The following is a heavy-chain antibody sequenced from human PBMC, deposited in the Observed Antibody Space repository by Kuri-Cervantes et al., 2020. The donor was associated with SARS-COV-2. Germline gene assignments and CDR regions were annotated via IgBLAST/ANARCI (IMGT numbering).Heavy chain of an antibody. CDR2: IRGHDDTT. J-gene: IGHJ6*03. Sequence: GESLKISCAASGFTFRGHDMTWVRQASGGGLEWISAIRGHDDTTHYADFVKGRFTISRDDSKNTLFLQMNSLRAEDTAVYYCARDRDMDVWGKGTTVTVSS. V-gene: IGHV3-23*01. D-gene: IGHD3-10*01. CDR1: GFTFRGHD. CDR3: ARDRDMDV.